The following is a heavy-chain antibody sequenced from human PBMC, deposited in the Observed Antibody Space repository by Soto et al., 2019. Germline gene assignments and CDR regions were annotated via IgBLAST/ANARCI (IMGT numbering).Heavy chain of an antibody. CDR2: IIPILGIA. V-gene: IGHV1-69*02. CDR1: GGTFSSYT. CDR3: ARMSRKYPLPPDY. Sequence: QVQLVQSGAEVKKPGSSVKVSCKASGGTFSSYTISWVRQAPGQGLEWMGRIIPILGIANYAQKFQGRVTXTXDXXTSTAYMELSSLRSEDTAVYYCARMSRKYPLPPDYWGQGTLVTVSS. J-gene: IGHJ4*02. D-gene: IGHD2-2*01.